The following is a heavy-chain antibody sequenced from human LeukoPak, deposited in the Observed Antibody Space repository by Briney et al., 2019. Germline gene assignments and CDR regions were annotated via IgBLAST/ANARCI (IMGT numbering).Heavy chain of an antibody. CDR3: ASTDDYGDYGARRGFDP. J-gene: IGHJ5*02. V-gene: IGHV1-69*05. CDR1: GGTFSSYA. Sequence: ASVKVTCKASGGTFSSYAISWVRQAPGQGLEWMGVIIPIFGTANYAQKFQGRVTITTDESTSTAYMELSSLRSEDTAVYYCASTDDYGDYGARRGFDPWGQGTLVTVSS. D-gene: IGHD4-17*01. CDR2: IIPIFGTA.